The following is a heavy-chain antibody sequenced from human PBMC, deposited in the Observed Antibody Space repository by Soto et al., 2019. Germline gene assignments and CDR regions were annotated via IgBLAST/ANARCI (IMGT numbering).Heavy chain of an antibody. D-gene: IGHD6-13*01. CDR3: AREAADNYYYYGMDV. J-gene: IGHJ6*02. CDR2: IIPILGIA. V-gene: IGHV1-69*02. CDR1: GGTFSSYT. Sequence: QVQLVQSGVEVKKPGSSVKVSCKASGGTFSSYTISWVRQAPGQGLEWMGRIIPILGIANYAQKFQGRVTITADKSTSTAYMELSSLRSEDTAVYYCAREAADNYYYYGMDVWGQGTTVTVSS.